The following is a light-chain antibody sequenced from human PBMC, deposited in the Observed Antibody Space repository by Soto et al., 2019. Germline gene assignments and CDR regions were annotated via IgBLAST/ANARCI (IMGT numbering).Light chain of an antibody. V-gene: IGKV3-20*01. CDR1: QSVSSIY. Sequence: EIVLTQSPGTLSLSPGERATLSCRASQSVSSIYLAWYQQKPGQAPRLLIYGASSRATGIPDRFSGSGSGTDFSRTISRLETEDFAVYYCQQYDRSSYTFGQGTKLEIK. CDR2: GAS. CDR3: QQYDRSSYT. J-gene: IGKJ2*01.